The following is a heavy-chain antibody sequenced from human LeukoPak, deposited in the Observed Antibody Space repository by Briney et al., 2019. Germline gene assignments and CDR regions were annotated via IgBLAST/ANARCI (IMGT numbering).Heavy chain of an antibody. CDR3: AKDLTPYNWNYGRLQYLFDY. V-gene: IGHV4-59*12. D-gene: IGHD1-7*01. CDR1: GGSISPYS. J-gene: IGHJ4*02. CDR2: IYYSGST. Sequence: SETLSLTCTVSGGSISPYSWTWIRQPPGKGLEWIGYIYYSGSTNYNPSLKSRVTISVDTSKNQFSLKLTSVTAADTAVYYCAKDLTPYNWNYGRLQYLFDYWGQGTLVTVSS.